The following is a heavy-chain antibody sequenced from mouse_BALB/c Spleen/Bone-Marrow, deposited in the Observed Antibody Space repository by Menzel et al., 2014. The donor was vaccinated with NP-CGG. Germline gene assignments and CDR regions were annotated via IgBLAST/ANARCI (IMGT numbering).Heavy chain of an antibody. CDR1: GYAFTNYL. Sequence: QVQLQQSGAELVRPGTSVKVSCKASGYAFTNYLIEWVEQRPGQGLEWIGVINPGSGGTNYNEKFKGKATLTADKSSSTAYMQLSSLTSDDSAVYFCGRHYFDYWGQGTTLTVSS. V-gene: IGHV1-54*01. CDR2: INPGSGGT. J-gene: IGHJ2*01. CDR3: GRHYFDY.